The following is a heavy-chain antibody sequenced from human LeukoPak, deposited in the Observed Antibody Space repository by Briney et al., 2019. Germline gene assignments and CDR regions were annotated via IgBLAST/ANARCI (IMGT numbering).Heavy chain of an antibody. Sequence: SVKVSCKASGGTFSSYAISWVRQAPGQGLEWMGGIIPIFGTANYAQKFQGRVTITADESTSTAYMELSSLRSEDTAVYYCALNPYTAMVFDYWGQGTLVTVSS. D-gene: IGHD5-18*01. CDR2: IIPIFGTA. J-gene: IGHJ4*02. CDR1: GGTFSSYA. CDR3: ALNPYTAMVFDY. V-gene: IGHV1-69*13.